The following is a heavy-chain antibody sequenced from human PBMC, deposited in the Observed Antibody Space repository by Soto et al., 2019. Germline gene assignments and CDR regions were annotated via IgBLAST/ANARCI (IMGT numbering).Heavy chain of an antibody. CDR1: AFTFSSYW. CDR2: INSDGSIT. J-gene: IGHJ6*02. D-gene: IGHD2-21*01. V-gene: IGHV3-74*01. CDR3: ARRDQIAYYYGMDV. Sequence: EVQLVESGGGLVQPGGSLRLSCAASAFTFSSYWMNWVRQAPGKGPVWVSRINSDGSITGYADSVKGRFTISRDNAKNTLYLQMNSLRAEDTAVYYSARRDQIAYYYGMDVWGQGTTVSVSS.